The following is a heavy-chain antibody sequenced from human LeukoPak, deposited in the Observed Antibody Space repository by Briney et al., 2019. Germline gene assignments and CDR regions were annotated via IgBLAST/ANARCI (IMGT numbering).Heavy chain of an antibody. V-gene: IGHV1-69*13. CDR2: IIPIFGTA. CDR1: GGTFSSYA. J-gene: IGHJ3*02. Sequence: GASVKVSCKASGGTFSSYAISWVRQAPGQGLEWMGGIIPIFGTANYAQKFQGRVTITADESTSTAYMELSSLRSDDTAVYYCARGHSSGWYEHDAFDIWGQGTMVTVSS. CDR3: ARGHSSGWYEHDAFDI. D-gene: IGHD6-19*01.